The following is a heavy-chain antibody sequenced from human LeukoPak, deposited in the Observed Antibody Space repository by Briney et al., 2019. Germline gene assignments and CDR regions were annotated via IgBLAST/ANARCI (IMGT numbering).Heavy chain of an antibody. CDR1: GGSISSYY. V-gene: IGHV4-59*08. Sequence: PSETLSLTCTVSGGSISSYYWSWIRQPPGKGLEWIGYIYYSGSTNHNPSLKSRVTISVDTSKNQFSLKLSSVTAADTAVYYCARRKDYGDYEDAFDIWGQGTMVTVSS. J-gene: IGHJ3*02. D-gene: IGHD4-17*01. CDR2: IYYSGST. CDR3: ARRKDYGDYEDAFDI.